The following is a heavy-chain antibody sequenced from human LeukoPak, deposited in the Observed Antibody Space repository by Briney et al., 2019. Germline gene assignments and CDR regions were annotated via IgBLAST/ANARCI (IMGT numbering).Heavy chain of an antibody. J-gene: IGHJ3*02. CDR3: ARGGQWLAHDAFDI. D-gene: IGHD6-19*01. V-gene: IGHV3-74*01. Sequence: GGSLRLSCAASGFTFSGYWMHWVRQTPEKGLVWVSRINSDGSDTSYADSVKGRCTISRDNANAPLYLQMNSLRAEDTAVYYCARGGQWLAHDAFDIWGQGTMVTVSS. CDR1: GFTFSGYW. CDR2: INSDGSDT.